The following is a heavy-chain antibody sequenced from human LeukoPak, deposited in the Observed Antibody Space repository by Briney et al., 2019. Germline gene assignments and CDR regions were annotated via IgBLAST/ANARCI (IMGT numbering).Heavy chain of an antibody. D-gene: IGHD6-25*01. CDR2: ISFSGIT. Sequence: SETLSLICTVSGGSINSFFWNWIRQTPGKGLEWIGYISFSGITNYNPSLQSRVSMSVDTSKNEFSLRLSSVTAADTAVYYCARGGSRQNFYYYGLDVWGQGTTVTVPS. CDR1: GGSINSFF. CDR3: ARGGSRQNFYYYGLDV. J-gene: IGHJ6*02. V-gene: IGHV4-59*01.